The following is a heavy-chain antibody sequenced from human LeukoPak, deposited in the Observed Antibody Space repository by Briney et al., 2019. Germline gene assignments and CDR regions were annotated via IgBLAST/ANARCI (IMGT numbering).Heavy chain of an antibody. J-gene: IGHJ6*03. V-gene: IGHV3-23*01. CDR2: ISGSGGST. D-gene: IGHD5-24*01. Sequence: GGSLRLSCAASGFTFSSYAMSWVRQAPGKGLEWVSAISGSGGSTYYADSVKGRFTISRDNAKNSLYLQMNSLRAEDTAVYYCARDRWLQFRYYYMDVWGKGTTVTVSS. CDR3: ARDRWLQFRYYYMDV. CDR1: GFTFSSYA.